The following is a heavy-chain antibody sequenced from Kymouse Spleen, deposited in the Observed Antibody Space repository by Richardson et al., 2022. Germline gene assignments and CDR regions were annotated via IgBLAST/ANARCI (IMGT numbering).Heavy chain of an antibody. D-gene: IGHD6-19*01. V-gene: IGHV3-30*18. CDR3: AKSRQWLVRSLYYYGMDV. J-gene: IGHJ6*02. CDR1: GFTFSSYG. Sequence: QVQLVESGGGVVQPGRSLRLSCAASGFTFSSYGMHWVRQAPGKGLEWVAVISYDGSNKYYADSVKGRFTISRDNSKNTLYLQMNSLRAEDTAVYYCAKSRQWLVRSLYYYGMDVWGQGTTVTVSS. CDR2: ISYDGSNK.